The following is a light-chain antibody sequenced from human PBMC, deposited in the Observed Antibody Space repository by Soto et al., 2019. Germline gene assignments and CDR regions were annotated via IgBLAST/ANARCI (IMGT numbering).Light chain of an antibody. V-gene: IGKV1-39*01. J-gene: IGKJ1*01. Sequence: DIPMTQSPSSLSASVGDRVTITCRAGHTINNYLNWYQQRPGKAPKLLIYAASSLQSRVPSRFRGSGSGTDFTLTITSLQPEDFATYFCQQSYSTPPTFGQGTKVEIK. CDR3: QQSYSTPPT. CDR1: HTINNY. CDR2: AAS.